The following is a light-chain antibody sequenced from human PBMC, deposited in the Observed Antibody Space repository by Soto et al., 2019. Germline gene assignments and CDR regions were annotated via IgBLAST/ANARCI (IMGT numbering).Light chain of an antibody. CDR3: QSYDSSLSGSKV. CDR1: SSNIGAGFD. V-gene: IGLV1-40*01. Sequence: QAVLTQPPSVSGAPGQRVTVSCTGSSSNIGAGFDVHWYQQLPGTAPKLLMYGNTYRPSGVPDRFSGTKSGTSASLAITGLQAEDEADYYCQSYDSSLSGSKVFGTGTKLTVL. CDR2: GNT. J-gene: IGLJ1*01.